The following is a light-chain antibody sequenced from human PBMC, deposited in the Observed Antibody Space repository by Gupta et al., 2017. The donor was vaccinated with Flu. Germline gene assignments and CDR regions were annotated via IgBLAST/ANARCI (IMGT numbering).Light chain of an antibody. Sequence: QPALTQPASVSGSPVQTITISCTGTSSDIRAYNFVSWYPQHPGKSLKLIIYDVSDRTAGVSTRFPASKSGNTASLTISGRQEEDEADYYCSADSSSSPLLFGGGTKLTVL. V-gene: IGLV2-14*03. CDR2: DVS. CDR1: SSDIRAYNF. J-gene: IGLJ2*01. CDR3: SADSSSSPLL.